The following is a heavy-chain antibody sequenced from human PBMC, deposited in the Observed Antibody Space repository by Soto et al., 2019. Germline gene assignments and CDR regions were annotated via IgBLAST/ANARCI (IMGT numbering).Heavy chain of an antibody. J-gene: IGHJ4*02. CDR3: AKTQHDYGDYSFDY. CDR1: GFTFDDYA. V-gene: IGHV3-9*01. Sequence: EVQLVESGGGLVQPGRSLRLSCAASGFTFDDYAMHWVRQAPGKGLEWVSGIRWNSGSIGYADSVKGRFTISRDNGKNALYLQMNSLRAEDTALYYCAKTQHDYGDYSFDYWGQGTLVTVSS. D-gene: IGHD4-17*01. CDR2: IRWNSGSI.